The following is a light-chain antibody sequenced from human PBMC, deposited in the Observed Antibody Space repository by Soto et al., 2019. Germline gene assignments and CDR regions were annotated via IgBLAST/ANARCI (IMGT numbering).Light chain of an antibody. J-gene: IGKJ1*01. CDR3: QQYNDWPRT. Sequence: EIVMPQSAATLSVSPGERATLSCRASQSVGTYLAVYQQKPGQAPRLLIYGASTRAAGISPRFSGGGSGTEFTLTISSLQSEDFAVYYCQQYNDWPRTFGQGTKVGIK. CDR1: QSVGTY. CDR2: GAS. V-gene: IGKV3-15*01.